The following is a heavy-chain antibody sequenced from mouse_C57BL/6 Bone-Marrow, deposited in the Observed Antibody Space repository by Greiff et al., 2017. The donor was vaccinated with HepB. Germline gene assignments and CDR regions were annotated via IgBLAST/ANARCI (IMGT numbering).Heavy chain of an antibody. D-gene: IGHD1-1*01. Sequence: EVKLQESGGGLVKPGGSLKLSCAASGFTFSSYTMSWVRQTPEKRLEWVATISGGGGNTYYPDSVKGRFTISRDNAKNTLYLQMSSLRSEDTALYYCARRGYGSSYVAYWGQGTLVTVSA. V-gene: IGHV5-9*01. CDR2: ISGGGGNT. J-gene: IGHJ3*01. CDR1: GFTFSSYT. CDR3: ARRGYGSSYVAY.